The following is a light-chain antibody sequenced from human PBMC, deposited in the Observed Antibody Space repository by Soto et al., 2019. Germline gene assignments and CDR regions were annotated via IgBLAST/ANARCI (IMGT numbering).Light chain of an antibody. CDR1: RSVSSN. Sequence: EIVLTQSPATLSLSPGESATLSCRATRSVSSNLAWYQQKPGQAPRLLIYGASTRATGIPARFSGSGSGTEFTLTISSLQSEDFAVYYCQQRSNWPITFGQGTRRENK. CDR2: GAS. V-gene: IGKV3-15*01. J-gene: IGKJ5*01. CDR3: QQRSNWPIT.